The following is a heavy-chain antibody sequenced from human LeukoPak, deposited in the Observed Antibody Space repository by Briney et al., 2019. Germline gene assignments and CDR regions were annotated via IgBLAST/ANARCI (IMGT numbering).Heavy chain of an antibody. V-gene: IGHV1-69*05. CDR3: AREGIVDVVAAMGAYYYYYMDV. CDR1: GGTFSSYA. D-gene: IGHD2-15*01. J-gene: IGHJ6*03. Sequence: GASVKVSCKASGGTFSSYAISWVRQAPGQGLEWMGGIIPIFVTANYAQKFQGRVTITTDESTSTAYMELSSLRSEDTAVYYCAREGIVDVVAAMGAYYYYYMDVWGKGTTVTVSS. CDR2: IIPIFVTA.